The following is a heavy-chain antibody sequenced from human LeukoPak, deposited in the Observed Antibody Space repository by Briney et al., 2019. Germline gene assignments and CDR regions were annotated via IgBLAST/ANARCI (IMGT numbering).Heavy chain of an antibody. CDR2: INAGNGNT. V-gene: IGHV1-3*01. CDR1: GYTFTSYA. Sequence: ASVKVSCKASGYTFTSYAMHWVRQAPGQRLEWMGWINAGNGNTKYSQKFQGRVTITRDTSASTAYMELSSLRSEDTAVYYCARSANSSGTSEPKALDYWGQGTLVTVSS. CDR3: ARSANSSGTSEPKALDY. J-gene: IGHJ4*02. D-gene: IGHD3-22*01.